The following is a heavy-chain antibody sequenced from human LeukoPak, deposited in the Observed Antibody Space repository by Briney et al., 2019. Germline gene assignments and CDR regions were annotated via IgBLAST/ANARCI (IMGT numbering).Heavy chain of an antibody. CDR3: QSRYLEWLLDY. J-gene: IGHJ4*02. Sequence: SETLSLTCTVSGGSISSSSYYWGWIRQPPGKGLEWIGSIYYSGNIYYNPSLKSRVTIFVDTSKNQFSLKLSSVAAADTAVYYCQSRYLEWLLDYWGQGTLVTVSS. V-gene: IGHV4-39*01. D-gene: IGHD3-3*01. CDR1: GGSISSSSYY. CDR2: IYYSGNI.